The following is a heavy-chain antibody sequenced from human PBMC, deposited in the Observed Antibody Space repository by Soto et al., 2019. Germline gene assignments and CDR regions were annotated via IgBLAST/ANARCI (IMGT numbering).Heavy chain of an antibody. J-gene: IGHJ3*02. D-gene: IGHD2-2*01. Sequence: GGSLRLSCAASGFTFDDYAMHWVRQAPGKGLEWVSGISWNSGSIGYADSVKGRFTISRDNAKNSLYLQMNSLRAEDTALYYCAKDSGGRIVPADAFDIWGQGTMVTVSS. CDR2: ISWNSGSI. CDR1: GFTFDDYA. V-gene: IGHV3-9*01. CDR3: AKDSGGRIVPADAFDI.